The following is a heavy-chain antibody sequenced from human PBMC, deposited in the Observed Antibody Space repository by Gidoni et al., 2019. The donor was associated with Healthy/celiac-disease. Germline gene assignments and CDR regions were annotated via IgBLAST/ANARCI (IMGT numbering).Heavy chain of an antibody. CDR2: IDPSNSYT. CDR3: ARRGDSGWYGGGWFDP. V-gene: IGHV5-10-1*03. J-gene: IGHJ5*02. D-gene: IGHD6-19*01. CDR1: GYSFTSYW. Sequence: EVQLVQSGAEVKKPGESLRISCKGSGYSFTSYWISWVRQMPGKGLEWMGRIDPSNSYTTSRPPFQGHVTISADKSISTAYLQGSSLKASDTAMYYCARRGDSGWYGGGWFDPWGQGTLVTVSS.